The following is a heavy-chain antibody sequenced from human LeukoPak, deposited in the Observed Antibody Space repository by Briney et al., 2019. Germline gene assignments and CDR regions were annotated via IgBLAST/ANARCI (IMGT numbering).Heavy chain of an antibody. CDR2: IKQDGSEK. CDR1: GFTFRSYW. Sequence: PGGSLRLSCAASGFTFRSYWMSWVRQAPGMGLEWVAHIKQDGSEKYYVDSVEGRFTISRNNAKNSLYLQMNSPRADDTAVYYCARVVCTAGSCYGYLVFDNWGQGTLVTVSS. CDR3: ARVVCTAGSCYGYLVFDN. V-gene: IGHV3-7*01. D-gene: IGHD2-15*01. J-gene: IGHJ4*02.